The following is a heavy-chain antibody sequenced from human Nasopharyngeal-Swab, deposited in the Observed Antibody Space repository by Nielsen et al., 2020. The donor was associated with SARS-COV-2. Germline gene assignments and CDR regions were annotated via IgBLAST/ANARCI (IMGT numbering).Heavy chain of an antibody. V-gene: IGHV4-39*01. CDR1: GGSISSSSYY. J-gene: IGHJ3*02. D-gene: IGHD6-13*01. CDR3: ASGIAAAVSDAFDI. Sequence: SETLSLTCTVSGGSISSSSYYWGWIRQPPGKGLEWIGSIYYSGSTYYNPSLKSRVTISVDTSKNQFSLQLNSVTPEDTAVYYCASGIAAAVSDAFDIWGQGTMVTVSS. CDR2: IYYSGST.